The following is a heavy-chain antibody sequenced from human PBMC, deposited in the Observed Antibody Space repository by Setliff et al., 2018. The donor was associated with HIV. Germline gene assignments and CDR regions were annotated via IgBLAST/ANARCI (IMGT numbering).Heavy chain of an antibody. CDR3: ARDDAFDI. V-gene: IGHV1-2*06. Sequence: GASVKVSCKASGYTFIAYYIHWVRQAPGQGLEWMGRIDPNFGGTNYAQKFQGRVSMTRDTSISTAYMELSRLRSDDTAVYYCARDDAFDIWGQGTMVTVS. CDR2: IDPNFGGT. CDR1: GYTFIAYY. J-gene: IGHJ3*02.